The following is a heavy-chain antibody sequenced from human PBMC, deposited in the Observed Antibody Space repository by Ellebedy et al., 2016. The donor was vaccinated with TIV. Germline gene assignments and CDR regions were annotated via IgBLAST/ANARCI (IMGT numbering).Heavy chain of an antibody. CDR3: ARHGTVGPTAYYYYSGLDV. D-gene: IGHD1-26*01. V-gene: IGHV4-39*01. Sequence: MPGGSLRLSCTVSGGSISSGDYYWSWIRQPPGKGLEWIGSIYYSGTTYYNPSLKSRVTISADTPKNQFSLRLKSVTAADTATYFCARHGTVGPTAYYYYSGLDVWGLGTTVTVSS. CDR2: IYYSGTT. CDR1: GGSISSGDYY. J-gene: IGHJ6*02.